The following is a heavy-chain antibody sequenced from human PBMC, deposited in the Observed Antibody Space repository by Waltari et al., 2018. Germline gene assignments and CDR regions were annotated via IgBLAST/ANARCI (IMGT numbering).Heavy chain of an antibody. CDR1: GGSISSYY. CDR3: ARVRGYCSGGSCHNYYYYYMDV. J-gene: IGHJ6*03. CDR2: IYTSGST. Sequence: QVQLQESGPGLVKPSETLSLTCTVSGGSISSYYWSWIRQPPGKGLEWIGYIYTSGSTNYNPSLKSRVTISVDTSKNQFSLKLSSVTAADTAVYCCARVRGYCSGGSCHNYYYYYMDVWGKGTTVTVSS. V-gene: IGHV4-4*09. D-gene: IGHD2-15*01.